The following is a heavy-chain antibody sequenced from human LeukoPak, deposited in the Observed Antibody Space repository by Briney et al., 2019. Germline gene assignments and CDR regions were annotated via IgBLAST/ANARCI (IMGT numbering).Heavy chain of an antibody. V-gene: IGHV4-34*01. CDR1: GGSFSGYY. D-gene: IGHD3-3*01. CDR3: ASSPPRYDFWGGYSGSKNWFDP. Sequence: SETLSLTCAVYGGSFSGYYWSWIRQPPGKGLEWIGEINHSGSTNYNPSLKSRVTISVDTSKNQFSLKLSSVTAADTAVYYCASSPPRYDFWGGYSGSKNWFDPWGQGTLVTVSS. J-gene: IGHJ5*02. CDR2: INHSGST.